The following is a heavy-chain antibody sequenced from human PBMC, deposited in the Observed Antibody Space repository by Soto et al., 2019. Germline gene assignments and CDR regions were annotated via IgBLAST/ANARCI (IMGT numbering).Heavy chain of an antibody. CDR3: AKDMGSGYDPVFDY. D-gene: IGHD5-12*01. CDR2: ISYDGSNK. V-gene: IGHV3-30*18. Sequence: GGSLRLSCAASGFSFSSYGMHWVRQAPGKGLEWVAVISYDGSNKYYADSVKGRFTISRDNSKNTLYLQMNSLRAEDTAVYYCAKDMGSGYDPVFDYWAQGTLVTVSS. CDR1: GFSFSSYG. J-gene: IGHJ4*02.